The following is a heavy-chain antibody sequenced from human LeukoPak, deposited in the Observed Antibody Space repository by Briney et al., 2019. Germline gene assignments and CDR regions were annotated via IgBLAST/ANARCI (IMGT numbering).Heavy chain of an antibody. J-gene: IGHJ4*02. V-gene: IGHV1-2*02. CDR2: INPNSGGT. CDR1: GYSFTGYY. CDR3: ARDPKITPFDY. Sequence: ASMKVSCKASGYSFTGYYIHWVRQAPGQGLEWMGWINPNSGGTNYAQKLQGRVTMTTDTSTSTAYMELRSLRSDDTAVYYCARDPKITPFDYWGQGTLVTVSS.